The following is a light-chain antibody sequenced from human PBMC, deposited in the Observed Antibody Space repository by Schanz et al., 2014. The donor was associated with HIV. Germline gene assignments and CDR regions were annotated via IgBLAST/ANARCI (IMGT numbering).Light chain of an antibody. CDR2: GTS. CDR1: QSVSSN. CDR3: QQYGSSPQT. V-gene: IGKV3-20*01. J-gene: IGKJ1*01. Sequence: EIVMTQSPATLSVFPGERATLSCRASQSVSSNLAWYQQNPGQAPRLLISGTSNRATGIPGRFSGSGSGTDFTLTISRLEPEDFAVYYCQQYGSSPQTFGQGTKVEIK.